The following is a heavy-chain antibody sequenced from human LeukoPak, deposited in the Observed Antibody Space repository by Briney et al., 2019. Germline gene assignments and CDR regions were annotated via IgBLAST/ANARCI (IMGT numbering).Heavy chain of an antibody. D-gene: IGHD3-10*01. CDR2: IYYSGST. CDR3: ARAGLSYYGSGRYPFAY. CDR1: GYSITSGYY. Sequence: SETLSLTCAVSGYSITSGYYWGWIRQPPGKGLEWIASIYYSGSTYYNPSLKSRVIISVDTSKNQFSLKLSSVTAADTAVYYCARAGLSYYGSGRYPFAYWGQGTLVTVSS. J-gene: IGHJ4*02. V-gene: IGHV4-38-2*01.